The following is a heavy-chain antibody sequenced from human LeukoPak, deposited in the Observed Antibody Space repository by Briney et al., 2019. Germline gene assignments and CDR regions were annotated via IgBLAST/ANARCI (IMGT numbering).Heavy chain of an antibody. CDR2: ISAYNGNT. Sequence: ASVKVSCKASGYTFTSYDISWVRQAPGQGLEWMGWISAYNGNTNYAQNLQGRVTMTTDTSTSTAYMELRSLRSDDTAVYYCARDIFPLVYGDYNSFDYWGQGTLVTVSS. V-gene: IGHV1-18*01. D-gene: IGHD4-17*01. CDR3: ARDIFPLVYGDYNSFDY. CDR1: GYTFTSYD. J-gene: IGHJ4*02.